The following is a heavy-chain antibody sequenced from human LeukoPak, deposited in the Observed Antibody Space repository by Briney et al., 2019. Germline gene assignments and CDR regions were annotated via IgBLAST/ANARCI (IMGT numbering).Heavy chain of an antibody. V-gene: IGHV4-30-4*01. J-gene: IGHJ5*02. D-gene: IGHD4-11*01. CDR2: IYDSGST. Sequence: SETLSLTCIVSGGSISSGDHYWSWLRQPPGKGLEWIGYIYDSGSTYYNPSLKSRVTISVDTSKNHFPLNLSSVTAADTAMYYCARNTVTTEVWFDPWGQGTLVTVSS. CDR3: ARNTVTTEVWFDP. CDR1: GGSISSGDHY.